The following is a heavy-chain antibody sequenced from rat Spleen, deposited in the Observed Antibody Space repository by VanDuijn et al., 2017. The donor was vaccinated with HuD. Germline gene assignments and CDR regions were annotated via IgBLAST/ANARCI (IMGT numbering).Heavy chain of an antibody. V-gene: IGHV5-29*01. CDR3: ARRHYGYTDYFDS. CDR1: GFTFSDYG. CDR2: ISYGDSSGHSST. Sequence: EVQLVESDGGLVQPGRSLKLSCAASGFTFSDYGMAWVRQAPTKGLEWVATISYGDSSGHSSTYYRDSVKGRFTISRNDAKSTLYLQMDSLRSEDTATYYCARRHYGYTDYFDSWGQGVMVTVSS. D-gene: IGHD1-11*01. J-gene: IGHJ2*01.